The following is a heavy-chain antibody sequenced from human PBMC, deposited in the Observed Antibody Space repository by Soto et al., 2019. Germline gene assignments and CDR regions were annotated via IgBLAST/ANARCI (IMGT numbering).Heavy chain of an antibody. CDR3: VRDGTKTLRDWFDP. V-gene: IGHV4-4*07. CDR2: IYTTGTT. J-gene: IGHJ5*02. D-gene: IGHD1-1*01. CDR1: GASISGFY. Sequence: LSLTCTVSGASISGFYWSWIRKSAGKGLEWIGRIYTTGTTDYNPSLKSRVMMSVDTSKKQFSLKLRSVTAADTAVYYCVRDGTKTLRDWFDPWGQVISVTVSS.